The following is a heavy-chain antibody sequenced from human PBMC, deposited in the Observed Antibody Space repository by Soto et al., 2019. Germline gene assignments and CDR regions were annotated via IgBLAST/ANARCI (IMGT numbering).Heavy chain of an antibody. J-gene: IGHJ6*02. CDR2: INAGNGDT. Sequence: ASVKVSCKASGYTLTSYAMHWVRQAPGQRLEWMGWINAGNGDTKYSQKYQGRVSITRDTSANTAYMELSSLRSEDTAVYYCARVAARSDYYYYGMDVWGQGTTVTVSS. CDR1: GYTLTSYA. V-gene: IGHV1-3*01. CDR3: ARVAARSDYYYYGMDV. D-gene: IGHD6-6*01.